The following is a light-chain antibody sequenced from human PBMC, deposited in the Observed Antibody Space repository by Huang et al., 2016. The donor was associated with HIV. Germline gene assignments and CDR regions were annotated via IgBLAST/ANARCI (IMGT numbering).Light chain of an antibody. Sequence: EIVMTQSPVTLSVFPGERATLSCRASQSVGNNLAWFQQKPGQPPRLLIYGASTRDTVIPVRFSGSGSGTEFNLTISSLQSEDVAVYYCQQYNKWPPLTFGQGTKVEVK. V-gene: IGKV3-15*01. CDR1: QSVGNN. J-gene: IGKJ1*01. CDR3: QQYNKWPPLT. CDR2: GAS.